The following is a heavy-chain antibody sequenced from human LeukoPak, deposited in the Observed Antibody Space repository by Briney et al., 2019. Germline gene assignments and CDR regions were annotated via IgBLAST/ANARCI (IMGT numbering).Heavy chain of an antibody. Sequence: SETLSLTCTVSGGSISSYYWSWIRQPPGKGLEWIGYIYYSGSTNYNPSLKSRVTISVDTSKNQFSLKLSSVTAADTAVYYCARDTRGSGYFDYWGQGALVTVSS. D-gene: IGHD3-10*01. J-gene: IGHJ4*02. CDR2: IYYSGST. V-gene: IGHV4-59*01. CDR1: GGSISSYY. CDR3: ARDTRGSGYFDY.